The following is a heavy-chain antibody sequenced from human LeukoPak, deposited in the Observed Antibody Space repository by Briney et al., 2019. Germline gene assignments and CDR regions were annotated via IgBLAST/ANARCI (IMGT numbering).Heavy chain of an antibody. D-gene: IGHD2-15*01. V-gene: IGHV1-18*01. CDR1: GYTFTSYG. CDR3: ARDRSGGFDY. J-gene: IGHJ4*02. CDR2: ISAYNGNT. Sequence: ASVKVSCKASGYTFTSYGITWVRQAPGQGLEWMGWISAYNGNTIYAQRLQGRVTMTKDTSTSTVYMELRSLRSDDTAVYYCARDRSGGFDYWGQGTLVTVSS.